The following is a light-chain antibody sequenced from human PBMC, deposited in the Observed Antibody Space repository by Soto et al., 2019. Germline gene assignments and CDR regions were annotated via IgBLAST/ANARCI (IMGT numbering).Light chain of an antibody. CDR3: QQYGVSPT. Sequence: EIVMTQSPATLSVSTGERATLSCRASQSVSSNLAWYQQRPGQAPRLLIYGASGRAAGIPDRFSGSGSGTDFTLSISRLEPKDFAVYYCQQYGVSPTFGGGTKVDIK. CDR1: QSVSSN. J-gene: IGKJ4*01. CDR2: GAS. V-gene: IGKV3-20*01.